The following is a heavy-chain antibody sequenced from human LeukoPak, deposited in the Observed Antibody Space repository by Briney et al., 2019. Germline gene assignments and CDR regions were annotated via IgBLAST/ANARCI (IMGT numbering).Heavy chain of an antibody. CDR2: INTITGNQ. CDR3: ARVVQPYDYESSGLTYDAFDI. J-gene: IGHJ3*02. V-gene: IGHV7-4-1*02. Sequence: GASVKVSCKASRYTFTSYSMNWVRQAPGQEVEGLGWINTITGNQTNAQGLTERLVFSLYTSVNTAYLKISSLKAEDTAVYYCARVVQPYDYESSGLTYDAFDIWGQGTMVTVSS. CDR1: RYTFTSYS. D-gene: IGHD3-22*01.